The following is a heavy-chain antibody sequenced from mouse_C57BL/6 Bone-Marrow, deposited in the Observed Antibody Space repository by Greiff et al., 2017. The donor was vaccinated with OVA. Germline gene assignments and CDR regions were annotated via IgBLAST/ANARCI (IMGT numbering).Heavy chain of an antibody. D-gene: IGHD2-1*01. CDR1: GFTFSNYW. CDR3: TGDGNYFYYAMDY. Sequence: EVKLVESGGGLVQPGGSMKLSCVASGFTFSNYWMNWVRQSPEKGLEWVAQIRLKSDNYATHYAESVKGRFTISRDDSKSSVYLQMNNLRAEDTGIYYGTGDGNYFYYAMDYWGQGTSVTVSS. J-gene: IGHJ4*01. V-gene: IGHV6-3*01. CDR2: IRLKSDNYAT.